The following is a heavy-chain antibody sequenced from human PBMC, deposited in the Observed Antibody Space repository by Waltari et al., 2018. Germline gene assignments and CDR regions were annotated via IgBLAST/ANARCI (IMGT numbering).Heavy chain of an antibody. D-gene: IGHD1-1*01. Sequence: QLQLQESGPGLLKPSETLSLTCTVSSGSISSSVYYWGWIRQSPGKGLEWIGSIYYVGKTAYNPSRKSRVTITGDTPKSQFSLRLTSVTAADTAVYYCVRHFQLELFYYMDVWGKGTTVTVSS. J-gene: IGHJ6*03. CDR2: IYYVGKT. V-gene: IGHV4-39*01. CDR3: VRHFQLELFYYMDV. CDR1: SGSISSSVYY.